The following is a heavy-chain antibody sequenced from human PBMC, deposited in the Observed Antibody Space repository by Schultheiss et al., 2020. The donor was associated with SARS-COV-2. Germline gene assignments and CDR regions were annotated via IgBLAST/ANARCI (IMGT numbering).Heavy chain of an antibody. CDR2: INQSGST. CDR3: ARGGDYYDSSGYPPFDP. V-gene: IGHV4-34*01. J-gene: IGHJ5*02. Sequence: SETLSLTCAVYGGSFSGYYWSWIRQPPGKGLEWIGEINQSGSTNYNPSLKSRVTMSVDTSKNQFSLKLSSVTAADTAVYYCARGGDYYDSSGYPPFDPWGQGTLVTVSS. CDR1: GGSFSGYY. D-gene: IGHD3-22*01.